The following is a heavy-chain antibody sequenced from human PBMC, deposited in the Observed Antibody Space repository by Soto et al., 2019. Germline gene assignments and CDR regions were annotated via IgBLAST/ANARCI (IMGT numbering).Heavy chain of an antibody. V-gene: IGHV1-69*02. CDR2: ITPILGIS. J-gene: IGHJ5*02. CDR1: VGTFTTYT. CDR3: ALRYGSGDDGWWGWLDP. Sequence: QVQLVQSGAEVQKPGSSVKVSCKASVGTFTTYTMNWVRQAPGQGLEWMGRITPILGISNYAQRLKARATXTXXQSTNTAYMELSRMRSEYPPVYYWALRYGSGDDGWWGWLDPWGQGTRVTVSS. D-gene: IGHD2-15*01.